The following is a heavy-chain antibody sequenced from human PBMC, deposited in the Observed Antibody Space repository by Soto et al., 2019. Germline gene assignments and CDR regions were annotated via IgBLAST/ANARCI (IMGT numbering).Heavy chain of an antibody. Sequence: VQLFASGGGSARPGGSLRLSCTASGFTFTSYGMGCVRQAPGKGLQWVSTLRGDGGQTHYTDSVKGSFSISRENSKNTVYLQVDALRAEDNAMYFCAKDVGLDSGDFFAYWGQGTQVTVSS. V-gene: IGHV3-23*01. CDR2: LRGDGGQT. D-gene: IGHD4-17*01. J-gene: IGHJ4*02. CDR1: GFTFTSYG. CDR3: AKDVGLDSGDFFAY.